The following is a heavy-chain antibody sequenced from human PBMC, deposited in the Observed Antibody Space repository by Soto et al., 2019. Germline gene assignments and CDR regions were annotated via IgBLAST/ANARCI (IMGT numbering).Heavy chain of an antibody. CDR1: GGTFSSYA. CDR2: IIPIFGTA. J-gene: IGHJ5*02. CDR3: ARDYRDIVVVQAANNWFDP. V-gene: IGHV1-69*13. Sequence: SVKVSCKASGGTFSSYAISWVRQAPGQGLEWMGGIIPIFGTANYAQKFQGRVTITADESTSTAYMELSSLRSEDTAVYYCARDYRDIVVVQAANNWFDPWGQGTLVTVSS. D-gene: IGHD2-2*01.